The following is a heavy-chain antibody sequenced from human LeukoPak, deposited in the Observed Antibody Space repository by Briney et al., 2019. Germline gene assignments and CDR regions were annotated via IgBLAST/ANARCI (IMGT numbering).Heavy chain of an antibody. CDR2: IVPIFGTA. D-gene: IGHD3-10*01. J-gene: IGHJ4*02. V-gene: IGHV1-69*06. Sequence: GASVKVSCKASGGTFSSYAISWVRQAPGQGLEWMGGIVPIFGTANYAQKFQGRVTITADKSTSTAYMELSSLRSEDTAVYYCASSEMVRGDIDRTTCWGQGTLVTVSS. CDR1: GGTFSSYA. CDR3: ASSEMVRGDIDRTTC.